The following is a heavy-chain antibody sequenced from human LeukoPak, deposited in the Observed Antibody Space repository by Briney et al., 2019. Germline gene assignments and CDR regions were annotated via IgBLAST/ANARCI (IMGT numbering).Heavy chain of an antibody. CDR1: GFTFSNYS. V-gene: IGHV3-21*04. D-gene: IGHD6-13*01. CDR3: AKDLVCDS. J-gene: IGHJ4*02. CDR2: ISSSSSYI. Sequence: GGSLRLSCAASGFTFSNYSMNWVRQAPGKGLEWVSSISSSSSYIYYADSVKGRFTISRDNSKNTLYLQMNSLRAEDTAVYYCAKDLVCDSWGQGTLLTVSS.